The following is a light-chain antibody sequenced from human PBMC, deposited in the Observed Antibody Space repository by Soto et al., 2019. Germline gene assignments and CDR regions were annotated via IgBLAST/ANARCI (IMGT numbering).Light chain of an antibody. J-gene: IGKJ2*01. Sequence: SPMTQSPSTLSASVGDRVPITCRASQSISSWLAWYQQKPGKTPKFLIYATSSLESGVPSRFSGSVSGKESTLATSSLRPDDFSTYNSQQYITYSSFPLGQGTKLTIK. V-gene: IGKV1-5*01. CDR3: QQYITYSSFP. CDR1: QSISSW. CDR2: ATS.